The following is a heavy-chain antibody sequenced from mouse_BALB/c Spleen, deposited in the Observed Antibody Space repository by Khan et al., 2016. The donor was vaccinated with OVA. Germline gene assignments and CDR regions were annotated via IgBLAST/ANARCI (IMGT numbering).Heavy chain of an antibody. J-gene: IGHJ2*01. CDR1: GYTFTDYV. CDR3: AIFHSGSKVYYFDY. Sequence: QVQLKQSGPELVKPGASVKMSCKASGYTFTDYVISWVKQRTGQGLEWIGEIYPGSGSTYYNKKFKGRATLTADKSSNTAYMQLSSLTSEDSAVYFCAIFHSGSKVYYFDYWGQGTTLTVSS. V-gene: IGHV1-77*01. D-gene: IGHD1-3*01. CDR2: IYPGSGST.